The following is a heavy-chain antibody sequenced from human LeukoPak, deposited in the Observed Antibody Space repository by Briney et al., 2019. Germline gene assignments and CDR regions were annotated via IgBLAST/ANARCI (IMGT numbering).Heavy chain of an antibody. CDR1: GGSISSYY. J-gene: IGHJ4*02. CDR2: IYYSGST. D-gene: IGHD3-10*01. CDR3: ARDATIKYFGSGSYYPD. V-gene: IGHV4-59*01. Sequence: SETLSLTCTVSGGSISSYYWSWIRQPPGKGLEWIGYIYYSGSTNYNPSLKSRVTISVDTSKNQFSLKLSSVTAADTAVYYCARDATIKYFGSGSYYPDWGQGTLVTVSS.